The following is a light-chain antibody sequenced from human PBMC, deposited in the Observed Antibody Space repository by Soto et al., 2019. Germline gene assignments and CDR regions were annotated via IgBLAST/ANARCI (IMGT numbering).Light chain of an antibody. V-gene: IGLV1-40*01. CDR1: SSNIGASYY. Sequence: QSVLTQPPSVSGAPGQRVTISCTGSSSNIGASYYVHWYQQLPGTAPKLLMYGNSNRPSGVPDRVSGSKPGTSASLAITGLQAEDEADYYCQSYDSSLSGYVFGTGTKVTVL. J-gene: IGLJ1*01. CDR2: GNS. CDR3: QSYDSSLSGYV.